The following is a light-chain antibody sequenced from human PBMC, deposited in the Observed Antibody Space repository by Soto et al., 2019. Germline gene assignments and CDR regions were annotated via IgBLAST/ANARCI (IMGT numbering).Light chain of an antibody. CDR1: SSDVGVYNY. CDR3: CSYADSSSFRVL. V-gene: IGLV2-11*01. CDR2: DVT. Sequence: QAVVTQPRSVSGSPGQSVTISCTGTSSDVGVYNYVSWYQQHPGKAPKLIIYDVTKRPSGVPDRFSGSKSANTASLIISGLQAADEAEYYCCCCSYADSSSFRVLFGGGTKLTVL. J-gene: IGLJ2*01.